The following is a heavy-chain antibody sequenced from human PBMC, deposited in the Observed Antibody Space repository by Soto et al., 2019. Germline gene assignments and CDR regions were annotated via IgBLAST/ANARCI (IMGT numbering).Heavy chain of an antibody. D-gene: IGHD4-17*01. V-gene: IGHV1-58*02. J-gene: IGHJ4*02. Sequence: SVKVSCKASGFTFTSSAMQWVRQARGQRLEWIGWIVVGSGNTNYAQKFQERVTITRDMSTSTAYMELSSLRSEDTAVYYCAATTASTTVVTQGDVDYWGQGTLVTVSS. CDR1: GFTFTSSA. CDR3: AATTASTTVVTQGDVDY. CDR2: IVVGSGNT.